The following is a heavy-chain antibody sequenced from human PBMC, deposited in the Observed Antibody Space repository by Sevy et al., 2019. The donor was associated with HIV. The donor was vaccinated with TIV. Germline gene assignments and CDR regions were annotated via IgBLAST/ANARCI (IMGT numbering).Heavy chain of an antibody. CDR1: GFTFSSYS. J-gene: IGHJ4*02. CDR2: ISSSSSTM. CDR3: ARVLTIFGVVIEGFDY. Sequence: GGSLRLSCAASGFTFSSYSMNWVRQAPGKGLEWVSYISSSSSTMYYADSVKGRFTISRDKAKNSLYLQMNSLRAEDTAVYYCARVLTIFGVVIEGFDYWGQGTLVTVSS. V-gene: IGHV3-48*01. D-gene: IGHD3-3*01.